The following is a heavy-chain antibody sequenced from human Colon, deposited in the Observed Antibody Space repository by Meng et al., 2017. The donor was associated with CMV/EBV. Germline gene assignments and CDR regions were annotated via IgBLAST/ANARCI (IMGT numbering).Heavy chain of an antibody. CDR2: ISTHNGDT. CDR1: TRYA. J-gene: IGHJ4*02. V-gene: IGHV1-18*01. CDR3: ARYEDYCSDTACFLGPYFDN. Sequence: TRYAISWVRQAPGQGLEWMGRISTHNGDTDSAQEFQERLTMTTDTATSTAYMELRSLRSDDTAVYYCARYEDYCSDTACFLGPYFDNWGQGTLVTVSS. D-gene: IGHD2-2*01.